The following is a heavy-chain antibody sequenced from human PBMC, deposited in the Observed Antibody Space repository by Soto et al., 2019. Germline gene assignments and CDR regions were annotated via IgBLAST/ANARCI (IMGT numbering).Heavy chain of an antibody. V-gene: IGHV4-59*04. CDR2: VYHNGIM. Sequence: SETLPLTCTVSGGSISSFYWSWIRQGPGKGLEWLGSVYHNGIMFHNPSFQSRVTISVDTSKNQFSLNLRSVNAADTAVYYCAALWFGELAFNYWGHGILVTVSS. J-gene: IGHJ4*01. D-gene: IGHD3-10*01. CDR3: AALWFGELAFNY. CDR1: GGSISSFY.